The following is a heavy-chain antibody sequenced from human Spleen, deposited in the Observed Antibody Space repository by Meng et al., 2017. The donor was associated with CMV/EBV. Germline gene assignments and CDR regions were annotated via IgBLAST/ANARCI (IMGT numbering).Heavy chain of an antibody. CDR3: AREIPGLLLWFGGERGIDWFDP. V-gene: IGHV4-4*02. Sequence: QASCPGRSRPCGPLPLPCCVCGVSISSNIRWTWVRQPPGKGLEWIGDIDDSGSTNYNPSLNSRISISLDKSKNHFSLKVNSVTAADTAVYYCAREIPGLLLWFGGERGIDWFDPWGQGTLVTVSS. D-gene: IGHD3-10*01. CDR2: IDDSGST. CDR1: GVSISSNIR. J-gene: IGHJ5*02.